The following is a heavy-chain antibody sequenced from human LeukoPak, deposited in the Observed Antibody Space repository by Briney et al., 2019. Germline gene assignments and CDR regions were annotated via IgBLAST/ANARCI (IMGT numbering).Heavy chain of an antibody. CDR3: ARHPAAPYYYGSGSVV. J-gene: IGHJ4*02. Sequence: GESLKISCKGSGYSFTSYWIGWVHQMPGKGLEWMGIIYPGDSDTRYSPSFQGQVTISADKSISTAYLQWSSLKASDTAMYYCARHPAAPYYYGSGSVVWGQGTLVTVSS. CDR2: IYPGDSDT. V-gene: IGHV5-51*07. CDR1: GYSFTSYW. D-gene: IGHD3-10*01.